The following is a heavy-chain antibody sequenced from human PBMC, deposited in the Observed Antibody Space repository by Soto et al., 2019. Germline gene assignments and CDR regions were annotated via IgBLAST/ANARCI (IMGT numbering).Heavy chain of an antibody. CDR2: IYYSGST. V-gene: IGHV4-30-4*01. J-gene: IGHJ5*02. D-gene: IGHD3-22*01. Sequence: PSETLSLTCTVSGGSISSGDYYWSWIRQPPGKGREWIGYIYYSGSTYYNPSLKSRVTISVDTSQNQFSLKLSSVTAADTAVYYCAREGDDSSGYYPNWFDPWSHGTMGTVSS. CDR3: AREGDDSSGYYPNWFDP. CDR1: GGSISSGDYY.